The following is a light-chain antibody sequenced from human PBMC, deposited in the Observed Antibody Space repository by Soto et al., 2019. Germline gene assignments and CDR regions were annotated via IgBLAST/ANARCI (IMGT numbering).Light chain of an antibody. CDR3: KQYNTWPPFT. J-gene: IGKJ5*01. V-gene: IGKV3-20*01. Sequence: EIVLTQSPGTLSLSPGARATLSCRASQSVNGNFLAWYQQKPGQAPRLLIYAASSRATGVPDRFSGSGSGTEFTLTISSLQSEDFAVYYCKQYNTWPPFTFGQGTRLEIK. CDR2: AAS. CDR1: QSVNGNF.